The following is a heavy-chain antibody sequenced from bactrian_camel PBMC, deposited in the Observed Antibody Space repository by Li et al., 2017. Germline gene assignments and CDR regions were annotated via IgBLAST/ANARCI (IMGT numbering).Heavy chain of an antibody. Sequence: HVQLVESGGGSVQAGGSLRLSCEVSGSIDGTNCIGWFRQYPGKEREGVAAIVTLGGTTYYDDSVTGRFTISQDNAKNTVYLQMNSLKPEDTAMYYCAARGPYCYTKLSVADFTYWGQGTQVTVS. J-gene: IGHJ6*01. CDR3: AARGPYCYTKLSVADFTY. V-gene: IGHV3S53*01. CDR1: GSIDGTNC. D-gene: IGHD2*01. CDR2: IVTLGGTT.